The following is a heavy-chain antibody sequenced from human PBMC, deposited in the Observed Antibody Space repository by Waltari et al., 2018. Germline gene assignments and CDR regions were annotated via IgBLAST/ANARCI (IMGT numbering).Heavy chain of an antibody. Sequence: QVQLVESGGGVVQPGRSLRRPCSASGFTFSSYAMICVGQAPGKGLEWVAVISYDGSNKYYADSVKGRFTISRDNSKNTLYLQMNSLRAEDTAVYYCARESSSGYYDFDYWGQGTLVTVSS. J-gene: IGHJ4*02. V-gene: IGHV3-30-3*01. CDR2: ISYDGSNK. CDR1: GFTFSSYA. D-gene: IGHD3-22*01. CDR3: ARESSSGYYDFDY.